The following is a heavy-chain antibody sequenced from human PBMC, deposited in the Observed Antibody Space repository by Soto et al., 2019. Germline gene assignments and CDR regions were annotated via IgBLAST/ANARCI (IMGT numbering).Heavy chain of an antibody. V-gene: IGHV4-39*01. CDR3: ARQRTTVVTQAYFDH. J-gene: IGHJ4*02. CDR1: GGSITSSSYY. D-gene: IGHD4-17*01. Sequence: SETLSLTCTVSGGSITSSSYYWGWIRQPPGKGLEWIGGIYYSGRSYYNPSLKSRVTMSVDTSKNQFSLTLNSLTAADAAVYYCARQRTTVVTQAYFDHWGQGTLVTVSS. CDR2: IYYSGRS.